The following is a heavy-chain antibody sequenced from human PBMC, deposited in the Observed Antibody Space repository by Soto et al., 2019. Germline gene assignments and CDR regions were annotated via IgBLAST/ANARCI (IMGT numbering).Heavy chain of an antibody. CDR1: GGSISSGGYS. Sequence: QLQLQESGSGLVKPSQTLSLTCAVSGGSISSGGYSWSWIRQPPGKGLEWIGYIYHSGSTYYNPSLNRRFTISVERSKNQFSLKLSSVTASDTAVYYWARYTGGYCSGGSCSSCWYFDLWGRGTLVTVSS. D-gene: IGHD2-15*01. CDR3: ARYTGGYCSGGSCSSCWYFDL. V-gene: IGHV4-30-2*01. J-gene: IGHJ2*01. CDR2: IYHSGST.